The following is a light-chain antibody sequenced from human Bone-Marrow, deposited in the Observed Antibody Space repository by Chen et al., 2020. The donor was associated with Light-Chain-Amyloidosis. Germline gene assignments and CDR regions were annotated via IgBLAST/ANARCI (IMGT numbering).Light chain of an antibody. V-gene: IGLV2-14*01. Sequence: QSALTQPASVSGSPGQSITISCTGTSSDVGGDNHVSWYQQHPDKAPTLMIYEVTNRPSWVPDRFSGSKSDNTASLTISGLQTADEADYFCSSYTITNTLVFGSGTRVTVL. CDR3: SSYTITNTLV. J-gene: IGLJ1*01. CDR1: SSDVGGDNH. CDR2: EVT.